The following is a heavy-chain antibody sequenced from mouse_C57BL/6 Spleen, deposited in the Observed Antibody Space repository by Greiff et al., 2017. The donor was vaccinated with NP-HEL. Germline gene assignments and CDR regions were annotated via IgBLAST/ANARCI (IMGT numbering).Heavy chain of an antibody. CDR2: IYPGSGST. CDR3: ARRIPVEGYFDY. V-gene: IGHV1-55*01. J-gene: IGHJ2*01. CDR1: GYTFTSYW. D-gene: IGHD1-1*01. Sequence: VQLQQSGAELVKPGASVKMSCKASGYTFTSYWITWVKQRPGQGLEWIGDIYPGSGSTNYNEKFKSKATLTVDTSSSTAYMQLSSLTSEDSAVYYCARRIPVEGYFDYWGQGTTLTVSS.